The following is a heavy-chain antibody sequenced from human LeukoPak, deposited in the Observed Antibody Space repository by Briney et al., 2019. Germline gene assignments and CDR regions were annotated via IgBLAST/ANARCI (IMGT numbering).Heavy chain of an antibody. CDR2: ISYDGSNK. Sequence: GGSLRLSCAASGFTFSSYAMHWVRQAPGKGLEWVAVISYDGSNKYYADSVKGRFTISRDNSKNTLYLQMNSLRAEDTAVYYCARDDRLWELEGGSWGQGTLVTVSS. CDR1: GFTFSSYA. CDR3: ARDDRLWELEGGS. D-gene: IGHD1-26*01. J-gene: IGHJ5*02. V-gene: IGHV3-30-3*01.